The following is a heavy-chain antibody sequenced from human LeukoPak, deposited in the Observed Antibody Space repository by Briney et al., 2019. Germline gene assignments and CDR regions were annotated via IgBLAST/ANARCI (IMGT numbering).Heavy chain of an antibody. CDR2: INHSGSN. CDR1: GGSFSGYY. CDR3: ARGLGRWILTGYYPLYFDY. D-gene: IGHD3-9*01. Sequence: SDTLSLTCAVYGGSFSGYYWSWIRQPPGKGLEWIGEINHSGSNNYNPSLKSRVTISVDTSKNQFSLKLSSVTAADTAVYYCARGLGRWILTGYYPLYFDYWGQGTLVTVSS. J-gene: IGHJ4*02. V-gene: IGHV4-34*01.